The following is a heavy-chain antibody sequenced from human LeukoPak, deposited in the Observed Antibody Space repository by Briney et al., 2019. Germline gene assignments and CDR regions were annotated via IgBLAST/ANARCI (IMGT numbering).Heavy chain of an antibody. CDR2: INHSGST. J-gene: IGHJ4*02. D-gene: IGHD5-18*01. CDR1: GGSFSGYY. Sequence: PSETLSLTCAVYGGSFSGYYWSWIRQPPGKGLEWIGEINHSGSTNYNPSLKSRVTISVDTSKNQFSLKLSSVTAADTAVYYCARFPGHLYSSPEYYFDYWGQGTLVTVSS. V-gene: IGHV4-34*01. CDR3: ARFPGHLYSSPEYYFDY.